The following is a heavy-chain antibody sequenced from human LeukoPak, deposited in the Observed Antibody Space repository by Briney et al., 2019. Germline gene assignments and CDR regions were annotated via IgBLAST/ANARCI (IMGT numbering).Heavy chain of an antibody. Sequence: GGSLRLSCAASGFSFNTYGMHWVRQAPGKGLVWVSRVNNDGSTTNYADSVKGRFTISRDNTKNTLYLQMNSLKTEDTAVYCCTTAWGRTVKVGGQGTLVTVSS. CDR1: GFSFNTYG. D-gene: IGHD4-11*01. J-gene: IGHJ4*02. V-gene: IGHV3-74*01. CDR2: VNNDGSTT. CDR3: TTAWGRTVKV.